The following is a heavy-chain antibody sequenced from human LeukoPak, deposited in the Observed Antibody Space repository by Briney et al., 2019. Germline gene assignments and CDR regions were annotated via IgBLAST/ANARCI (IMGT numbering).Heavy chain of an antibody. CDR1: GFTLNSYG. D-gene: IGHD3-10*01. V-gene: IGHV3-30*03. CDR2: ISHDGSNN. CDR3: AETYGSGRYYAFDI. J-gene: IGHJ3*02. Sequence: PGGSLRLSCAASGFTLNSYGMHWVRQAPGKGLEWVAVISHDGSNNYYADSVKGRFTISRDNSKNTLYLQMNSLRAEDTAVYYCAETYGSGRYYAFDIWGQGTMVTVSS.